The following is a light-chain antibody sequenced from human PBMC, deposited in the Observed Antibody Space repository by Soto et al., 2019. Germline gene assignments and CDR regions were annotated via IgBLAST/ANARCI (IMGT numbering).Light chain of an antibody. CDR2: GAS. Sequence: EIVLTQSPGTLSLSPGERATLSWRASQSVSNNYLAWYQQKPGQAPRLLIYGASNRATGIPDRFSGRGVGTDFTLTISRLEPEDFAVYYCQHSGDFRWTFGQGTKVDIK. V-gene: IGKV3-20*01. CDR1: QSVSNNY. CDR3: QHSGDFRWT. J-gene: IGKJ1*01.